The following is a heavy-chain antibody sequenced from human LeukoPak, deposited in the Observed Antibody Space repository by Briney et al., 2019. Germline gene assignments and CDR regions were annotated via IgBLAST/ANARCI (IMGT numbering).Heavy chain of an antibody. V-gene: IGHV1-69*01. CDR2: IIPISGTA. Sequence: SVKVSCKASGGTFSSYAISWVRQAPGQGLEWMGGIIPISGTANYAQKFQGRVTITADESTSTAYMELSSLRSEDTAVYYCARGIVVVPAAILGTFDYWGQGTLVTVSS. CDR3: ARGIVVVPAAILGTFDY. D-gene: IGHD2-2*02. CDR1: GGTFSSYA. J-gene: IGHJ4*02.